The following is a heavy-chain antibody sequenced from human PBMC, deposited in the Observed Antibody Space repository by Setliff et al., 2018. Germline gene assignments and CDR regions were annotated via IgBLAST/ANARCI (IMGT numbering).Heavy chain of an antibody. J-gene: IGHJ3*02. CDR1: GFTFSSYS. D-gene: IGHD6-19*01. CDR2: ISSSSSYI. V-gene: IGHV3-21*01. CDR3: ARGWPIAVDAFDI. Sequence: GGSLRLSCAASGFTFSSYSMNWVRQAPGKGLEWVSSISSSSSYIYYADSVKGRFTISRDNAKNSLYLQMNSLRAEDTAVYYCARGWPIAVDAFDIWGQGTTVTVSS.